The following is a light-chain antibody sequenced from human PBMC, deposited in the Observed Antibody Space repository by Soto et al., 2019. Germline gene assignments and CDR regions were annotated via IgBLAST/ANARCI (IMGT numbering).Light chain of an antibody. J-gene: IGLJ1*01. V-gene: IGLV2-14*01. CDR1: SSDVGAYNY. Sequence: QSALTQPASVSGSPGQSITISCTGTSSDVGAYNYVSWYQHHPGKVPKLLIYEVTNRPSGVSDRFSGAKSGNTASLTISGLQGEEEDDYYYSSKRDSRTLFVFGTGNKLTVL. CDR3: SSKRDSRTLFV. CDR2: EVT.